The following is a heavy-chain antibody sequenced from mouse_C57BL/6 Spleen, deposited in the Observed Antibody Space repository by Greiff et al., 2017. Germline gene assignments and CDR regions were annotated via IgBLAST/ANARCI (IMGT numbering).Heavy chain of an antibody. CDR1: GYSITSGYY. D-gene: IGHD2-4*01. Sequence: DVQLQESGPGLVKPSQSLSLTCSVTGYSITSGYYWNWIRQFPGNKLEWMGYISYDGSNNYNPSLKNRISITRDTSKNQFFLKLNSVTTEDTATYYCARDDYDCMDYWGQGTSVTVSS. J-gene: IGHJ4*01. CDR2: ISYDGSN. CDR3: ARDDYDCMDY. V-gene: IGHV3-6*01.